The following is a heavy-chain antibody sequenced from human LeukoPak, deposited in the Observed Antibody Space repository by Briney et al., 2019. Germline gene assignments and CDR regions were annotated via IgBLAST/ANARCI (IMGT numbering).Heavy chain of an antibody. D-gene: IGHD4-17*01. CDR3: ARGHGDYGDNWFDP. V-gene: IGHV3-48*02. Sequence: GGSLRRSCAASGFTFSSYSMNWVRQAPGKGLEWVSYISSSSSTIYYADSVKGRFTISRDNAKNSLYLQMNSLRDEDTAVYYCARGHGDYGDNWFDPWGQGTLVTVSS. J-gene: IGHJ5*02. CDR2: ISSSSSTI. CDR1: GFTFSSYS.